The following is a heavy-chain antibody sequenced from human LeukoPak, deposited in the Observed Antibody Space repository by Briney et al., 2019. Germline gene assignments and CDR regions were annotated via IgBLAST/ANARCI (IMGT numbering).Heavy chain of an antibody. J-gene: IGHJ4*02. Sequence: PSETLSLTCTVSGYSISSGYYWGWIRQPPGKGLEWIGNIYHSGRTYYNPSLKSRVTISVDTSKNQFSLKLSSVTAADTATYFCARETMLAGFASGLGFNYWGQGILVIVSS. V-gene: IGHV4-38-2*02. D-gene: IGHD6-19*01. CDR2: IYHSGRT. CDR3: ARETMLAGFASGLGFNY. CDR1: GYSISSGYY.